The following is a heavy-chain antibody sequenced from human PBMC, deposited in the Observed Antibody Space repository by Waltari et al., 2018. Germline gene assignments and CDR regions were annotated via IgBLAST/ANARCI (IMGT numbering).Heavy chain of an antibody. CDR1: GDIFFKYA. CDR3: ARGVGPQAINFDY. V-gene: IGHV1-69*04. Sequence: QVQLVQSGAEVKQPGSSVKVPCKASGDIFFKYAVSWLRQAPGQGLEWVGRVIPCRDITNYSQKFQDRGTSTADKSTTTIDMELSSLTSDDTGVYYSARGVGPQAINFDYWGQGTLVTVSS. J-gene: IGHJ4*02. CDR2: VIPCRDIT. D-gene: IGHD1-26*01.